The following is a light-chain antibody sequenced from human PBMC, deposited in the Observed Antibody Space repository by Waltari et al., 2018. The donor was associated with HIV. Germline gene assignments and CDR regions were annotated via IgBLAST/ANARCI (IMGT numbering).Light chain of an antibody. CDR1: TGAVTSGHY. Sequence: QAVVTQEPSLTVSPGGTVTLTCGSSTGAVTSGHYPYWFQQKPGQAPRTLIYDTNTKHSWTPDRFSGSLRGGKAALTLSGAQPEDEAEYYCLLSYSGTRVFGGGTKLTVL. CDR3: LLSYSGTRV. J-gene: IGLJ3*02. CDR2: DTN. V-gene: IGLV7-46*01.